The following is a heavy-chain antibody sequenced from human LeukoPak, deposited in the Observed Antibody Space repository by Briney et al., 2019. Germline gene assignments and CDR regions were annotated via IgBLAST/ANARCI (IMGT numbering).Heavy chain of an antibody. V-gene: IGHV5-51*01. CDR3: ARLPYYYYYYYMDV. CDR1: GYKFISYW. CDR2: IYPDDSDT. Sequence: GESLKISCKGFGYKFISYWIGWVRQMPGKGLEWMGTIYPDDSDTRYNPSFQGQVTISADKSISTAYLQWSSLKASDTAMYYCARLPYYYYYYYMDVWGKGTTVTVSS. J-gene: IGHJ6*03.